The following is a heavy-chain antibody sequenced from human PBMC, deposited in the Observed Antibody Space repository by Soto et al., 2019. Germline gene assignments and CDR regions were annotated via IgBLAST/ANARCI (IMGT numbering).Heavy chain of an antibody. J-gene: IGHJ2*01. Sequence: EVQLLDSGGALVQPGGSLRLSCAASGFMFSCCAMSWVRQAPGKGLEWVSTIHGDGDYSHYTDSVEGRFTISRDNSRNTLYLQMNSLRADDTAIYYCAKNRGAGDYTNWSFAVWGRGTLVAVSS. CDR3: AKNRGAGDYTNWSFAV. V-gene: IGHV3-23*01. D-gene: IGHD2-2*02. CDR1: GFMFSCCA. CDR2: IHGDGDYS.